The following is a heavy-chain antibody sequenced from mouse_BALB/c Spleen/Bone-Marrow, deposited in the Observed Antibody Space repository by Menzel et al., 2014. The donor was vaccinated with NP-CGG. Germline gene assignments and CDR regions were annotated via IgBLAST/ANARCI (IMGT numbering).Heavy chain of an antibody. V-gene: IGHV1-53*01. CDR3: SLLGDY. J-gene: IGHJ2*01. D-gene: IGHD1-1*01. CDR2: INPYNGGT. Sequence: AQLQESGAELVKPGASVKLSCKASGYTFTRYYMYWVKQGPGQGLEWIGGINPYNGGTHFNEKFKSKATLTVDKSSSTAYMQLNSLTSEDSAVYYCSLLGDYWGQGTTLTVSS. CDR1: GYTFTRYY.